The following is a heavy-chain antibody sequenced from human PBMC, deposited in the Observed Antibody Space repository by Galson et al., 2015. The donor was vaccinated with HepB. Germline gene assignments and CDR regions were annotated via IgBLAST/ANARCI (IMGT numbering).Heavy chain of an antibody. Sequence: CAISGDSVSSNSAAWNWIRQSPSRGLEWLGRTYYRSKWYNDYAVSVKSRITINPDTSKNQFSLQLNSVTPEDTAVYYCARDRPDCSSTSCILPYYYGMDVWGQGTTVTVSS. J-gene: IGHJ6*02. CDR1: GDSVSSNSAA. CDR2: TYYRSKWYN. D-gene: IGHD2-2*01. V-gene: IGHV6-1*01. CDR3: ARDRPDCSSTSCILPYYYGMDV.